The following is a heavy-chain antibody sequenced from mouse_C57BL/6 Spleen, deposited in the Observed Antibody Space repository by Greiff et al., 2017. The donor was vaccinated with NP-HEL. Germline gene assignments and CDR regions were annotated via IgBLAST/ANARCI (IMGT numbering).Heavy chain of an antibody. CDR2: IYPRSGNT. CDR1: GYTFTSYG. D-gene: IGHD5-5*01. J-gene: IGHJ4*01. CDR3: ARDYPNYAMDY. V-gene: IGHV1-81*01. Sequence: VMLVESGAELARPGASVKLSCKASGYTFTSYGISWVKQRTGQGLEWIGEIYPRSGNTYYNEKFKGKATLTADKSSSTAYMELRSLTSEDSAVYFCARDYPNYAMDYWGQGTSVTVSS.